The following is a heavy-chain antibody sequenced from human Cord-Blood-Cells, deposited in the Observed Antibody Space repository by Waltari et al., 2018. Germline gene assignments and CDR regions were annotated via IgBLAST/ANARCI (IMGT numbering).Heavy chain of an antibody. CDR2: IYYSGST. Sequence: QVQLQESGPGLVKPSETLSLTCTVSGGSISSYYWSWTRQPPGKGLEWIGYIYYSGSTNYNPSLKSRVTISVDTSKNQFSLKLSSVTAADTAVYYCARVTGSGWYFAFDIWGQGTMVTVSS. V-gene: IGHV4-59*01. CDR3: ARVTGSGWYFAFDI. J-gene: IGHJ3*02. CDR1: GGSISSYY. D-gene: IGHD6-19*01.